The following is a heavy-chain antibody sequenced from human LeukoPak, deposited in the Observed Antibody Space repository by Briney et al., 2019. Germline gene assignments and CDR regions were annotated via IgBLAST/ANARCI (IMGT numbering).Heavy chain of an antibody. CDR3: ARDLNNDFWSGYPPAPLGY. CDR1: GGTFSSYA. CDR2: IIPIFGTA. V-gene: IGHV1-69*13. J-gene: IGHJ4*02. Sequence: GASVKVSCKASGGTFSSYAISWVRQAPGQGLEWMGGIIPIFGTANYAQKFQGRVTITADESTSTAYMELSSLRSEDTAVYYCARDLNNDFWSGYPPAPLGYWGQGTLVTVSS. D-gene: IGHD3-3*01.